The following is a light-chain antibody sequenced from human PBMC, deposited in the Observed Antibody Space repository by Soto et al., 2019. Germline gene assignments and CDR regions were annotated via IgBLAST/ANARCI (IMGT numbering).Light chain of an antibody. CDR3: QQCNTPLNT. CDR2: DAS. CDR1: QRINTW. V-gene: IGKV1-5*01. J-gene: IGKJ2*01. Sequence: DIQMTQSPSTLSASVGDRVTITCRASQRINTWLAWYQQKPGKAPKLLIYDASSLESGVTSRFSGSGSGTEFTLTISSLQPDDFATYHCQQCNTPLNTFGQGTKLEIK.